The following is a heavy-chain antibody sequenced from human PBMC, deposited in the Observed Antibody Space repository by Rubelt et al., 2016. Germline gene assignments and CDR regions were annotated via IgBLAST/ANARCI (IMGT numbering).Heavy chain of an antibody. Sequence: QLVQSGPEVQKPGTSVKVSCKASGYTFSAYYMHWVRQAPGQGLEWMGGINPKGGGTNFAQTFQRWVTVTRDTPISKAYMGLSRLRSEDTAGYYCARGSSGYPPLDYWGQGTLVTVSS. CDR2: INPKGGGT. V-gene: IGHV1-2*04. CDR3: ARGSSGYPPLDY. J-gene: IGHJ4*02. D-gene: IGHD3-22*01. CDR1: GYTFSAYY.